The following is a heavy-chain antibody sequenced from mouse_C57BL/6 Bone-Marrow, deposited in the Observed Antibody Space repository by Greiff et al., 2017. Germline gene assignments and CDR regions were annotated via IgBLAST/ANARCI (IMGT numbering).Heavy chain of an antibody. CDR3: TRGRNDGYSFYYAMDY. CDR2: IYPGNSDT. CDR1: GYTFTSYW. J-gene: IGHJ4*01. V-gene: IGHV1-5*01. D-gene: IGHD2-3*01. Sequence: EVKLVESGTVLARPGASVKMSCKTSGYTFTSYWMHWVKQRPGQGLEWIGAIYPGNSDTSYNQKFKGKAKLTAVTSASTAYMELSSLTNEDSAVYYCTRGRNDGYSFYYAMDYWGQGTSVTVSS.